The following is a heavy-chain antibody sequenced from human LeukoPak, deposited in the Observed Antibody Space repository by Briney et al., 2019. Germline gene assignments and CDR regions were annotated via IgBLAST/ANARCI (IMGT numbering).Heavy chain of an antibody. CDR1: GYRFTSYW. V-gene: IGHV5-51*01. CDR3: SRRGVGSDDY. CDR2: IHPGDSDT. D-gene: IGHD3-10*01. Sequence: GESLKISCKGSGYRFTSYWIGWVRPMPGKGLEWMGIIHPGDSDTRYSPSFQGQVTISADKSTSTVYLQWSSLKASDSAMYYCSRRGVGSDDYWGQGTLLIVSS. J-gene: IGHJ4*02.